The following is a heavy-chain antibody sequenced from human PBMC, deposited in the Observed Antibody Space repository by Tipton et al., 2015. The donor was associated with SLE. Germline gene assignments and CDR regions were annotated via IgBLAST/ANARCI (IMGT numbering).Heavy chain of an antibody. J-gene: IGHJ6*03. Sequence: TLSLTCTVSGGSISSYYWSWIRQPPGKGLEWIGYIYYSGSTYYNPSLKSRVTISVDTSKNQFSLKLSSVTAADTAVYYCARRYYYDSSGYYPYYYYMDVWGKGTTVTVSS. D-gene: IGHD3-22*01. V-gene: IGHV4-59*12. CDR1: GGSISSYY. CDR3: ARRYYYDSSGYYPYYYYMDV. CDR2: IYYSGST.